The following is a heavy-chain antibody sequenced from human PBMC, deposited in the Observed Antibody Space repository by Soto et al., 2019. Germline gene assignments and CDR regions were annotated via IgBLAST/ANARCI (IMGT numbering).Heavy chain of an antibody. Sequence: EVQLLESGGGLVQRGGSLRLSCAASGFTFSSHAMSWVRQAPGKGLEWVSAMGGRGGSTYYSDSVKGRFTISRDNSKYTLYLQMNSLRAEDTAAYYCAKYSFVHYGSGSYYTHCGQGTLFTVSS. V-gene: IGHV3-23*01. CDR3: AKYSFVHYGSGSYYTH. CDR1: GFTFSSHA. D-gene: IGHD3-10*01. J-gene: IGHJ4*02. CDR2: MGGRGGST.